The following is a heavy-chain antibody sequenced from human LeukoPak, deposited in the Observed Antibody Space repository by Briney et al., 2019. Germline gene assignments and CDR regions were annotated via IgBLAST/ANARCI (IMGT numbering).Heavy chain of an antibody. CDR1: GGTFSRYA. CDR3: ASAQHYYYDSSGYIPYYFDY. J-gene: IGHJ4*02. CDR2: ITPILGIA. Sequence: ASVKVSCKASGGTFSRYAISGVRQAPGQGLEWMGRITPILGIADYAQKFQGRVTITADKSTSTAYMELSSLRSEDTAVYYCASAQHYYYDSSGYIPYYFDYWGQGTLVTVSS. V-gene: IGHV1-69*04. D-gene: IGHD3-22*01.